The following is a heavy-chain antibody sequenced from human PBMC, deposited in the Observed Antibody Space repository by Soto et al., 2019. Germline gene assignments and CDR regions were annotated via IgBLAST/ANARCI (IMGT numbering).Heavy chain of an antibody. D-gene: IGHD3-10*01. CDR2: IYPGDSDT. CDR1: GYSFTSYW. CDR3: ARHEGYYGSPAAGLFDY. Sequence: PGESLKISCKGSGYSFTSYWIGWVRQMPGKGLEWMGIIYPGDSDTRYSPSFQGQVTISADKSISTAYLQWSSLKASDTAFYYFARHEGYYGSPAAGLFDYWGQGTLVTVSS. V-gene: IGHV5-51*01. J-gene: IGHJ4*02.